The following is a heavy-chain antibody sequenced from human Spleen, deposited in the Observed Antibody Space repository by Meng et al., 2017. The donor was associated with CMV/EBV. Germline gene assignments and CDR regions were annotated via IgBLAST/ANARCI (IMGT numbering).Heavy chain of an antibody. CDR3: ARSLEWLYIGAFDI. CDR1: GGSFSGYY. V-gene: IGHV4-34*01. J-gene: IGHJ3*02. CDR2: IYYSGST. Sequence: QVQLQKWGAGLLKPSETLSLTCAVYGGSFSGYYWSWIRQPPGKGLEWIGSIYYSGSTYYNPSLKSRVTISVDTSKNQFSLKLSSVTAADTAVYYCARSLEWLYIGAFDIWGQGTMVTVSS. D-gene: IGHD3-3*01.